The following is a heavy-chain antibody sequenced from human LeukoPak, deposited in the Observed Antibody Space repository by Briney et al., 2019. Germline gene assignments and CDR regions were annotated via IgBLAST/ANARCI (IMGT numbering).Heavy chain of an antibody. CDR2: INPNSGGT. D-gene: IGHD2-15*01. CDR3: ARAAVAGIDY. J-gene: IGHJ4*02. V-gene: IGHV1-2*02. CDR1: GYTFTGYY. Sequence: ASVKVSCKASGYTFTGYYMHWARQAPGQGLEWMGWINPNSGGTNYAQKFQGRVTMTRDTSISTAYMELSRLRSYDTAVYYCARAAVAGIDYWGQGTLVTVSS.